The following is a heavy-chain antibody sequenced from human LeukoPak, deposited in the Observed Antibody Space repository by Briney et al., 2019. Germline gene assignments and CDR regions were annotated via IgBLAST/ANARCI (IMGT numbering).Heavy chain of an antibody. CDR1: GYTFTSYA. Sequence: GASVKVSCKASGYTFTSYAMHWVRQAPRQRLEWMGWINAGNGNTKYSQKFQGRVTITRDTSASTAYMELSSLRSEDTAVYYCARDPIRGYSYGWFDPWGQGTLVTVSS. CDR2: INAGNGNT. J-gene: IGHJ5*02. V-gene: IGHV1-3*01. CDR3: ARDPIRGYSYGWFDP. D-gene: IGHD5-18*01.